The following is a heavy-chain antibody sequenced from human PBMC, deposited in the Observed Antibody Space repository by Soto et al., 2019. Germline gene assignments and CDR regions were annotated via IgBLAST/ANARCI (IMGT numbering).Heavy chain of an antibody. CDR1: GFTFSTYG. V-gene: IGHV3-30*18. CDR2: ISYDGINK. J-gene: IGHJ4*02. Sequence: GGSLRLSCAASGFTFSTYGMHWVRQAPGKGLEWVAVISYDGINKYYADSVKGRFTISRDSSKNTLYLQMNSLRAEDTAIYYCAKDQGGYLSVFDYWGQGTLVTVSS. CDR3: AKDQGGYLSVFDY. D-gene: IGHD5-12*01.